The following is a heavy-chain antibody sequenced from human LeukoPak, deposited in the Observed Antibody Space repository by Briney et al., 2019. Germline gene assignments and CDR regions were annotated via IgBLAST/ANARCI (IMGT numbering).Heavy chain of an antibody. CDR1: GGSISSYY. V-gene: IGHV4-59*01. D-gene: IGHD2-21*02. CDR3: ARVGDYCFDY. J-gene: IGHJ4*02. CDR2: IYYSGST. Sequence: SETLSLTCTVSGGSISSYYWSCIRQPPGNGLEWIGYIYYSGSTNYNPSLKSQVTILIDTSKNQFSLKLSSVTAADTAVYYCARVGDYCFDYWGQGTLVTVSS.